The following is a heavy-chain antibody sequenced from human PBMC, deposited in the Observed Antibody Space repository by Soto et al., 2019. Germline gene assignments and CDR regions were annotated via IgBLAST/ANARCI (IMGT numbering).Heavy chain of an antibody. Sequence: QMPLVESGGGVVQPGGSLRLSCAVSGFSFSSFGMHWVRQAPGKGLEWVAFIRDDGIKIFYGDAVKGRFTISRDNSDKPLSLQMSSLGVEDTGVYFCARQSVRYGMDVWGQGTTVTVSS. CDR3: ARQSVRYGMDV. CDR1: GFSFSSFG. V-gene: IGHV3-30*02. J-gene: IGHJ6*02. CDR2: IRDDGIKI.